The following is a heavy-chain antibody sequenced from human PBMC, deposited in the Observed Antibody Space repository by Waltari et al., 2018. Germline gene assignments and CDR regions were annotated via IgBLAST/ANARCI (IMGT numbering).Heavy chain of an antibody. CDR3: ARDVAVAEDYYGMDV. J-gene: IGHJ6*02. CDR2: LYSGGST. Sequence: EVQLVESGGGLIQPGGSLRLSCAASGFTVSSNYMSWVRQAPGKGLEWVSVLYSGGSTYYADSVKGRFTISRDNSKNTLYLQMNSLRAEDTAVYYCARDVAVAEDYYGMDVWGQGTTVTVSS. D-gene: IGHD6-19*01. CDR1: GFTVSSNY. V-gene: IGHV3-53*01.